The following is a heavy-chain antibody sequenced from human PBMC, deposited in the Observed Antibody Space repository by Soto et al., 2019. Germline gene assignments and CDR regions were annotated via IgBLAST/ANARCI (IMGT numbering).Heavy chain of an antibody. Sequence: GGSLRLSCAASGFRFNTYAMSWVRQAPGKGLEWVSSISASGSNTYYADSVQDRFTISRDNFRLTLDLHMNNLRAEDTAVYYCAKSGYSDPFEEYYYDYWGQGTLVTVSS. D-gene: IGHD3-10*01. J-gene: IGHJ4*02. CDR3: AKSGYSDPFEEYYYDY. CDR2: ISASGSNT. V-gene: IGHV3-23*01. CDR1: GFRFNTYA.